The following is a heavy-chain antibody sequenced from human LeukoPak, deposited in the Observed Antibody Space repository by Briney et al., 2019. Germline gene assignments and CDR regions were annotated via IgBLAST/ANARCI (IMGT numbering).Heavy chain of an antibody. D-gene: IGHD1-26*01. CDR3: ARDDARWEVPFDY. CDR1: GFTFSTYS. CDR2: ISSNNRYI. Sequence: GSLRLSCAASGFTFSTYSMNWVRQAPGKGLEWVSSISSNNRYIYYADSVKGRFTISRDNAKNSLYLQMNSLRAEDTAVYYCARDDARWEVPFDYWGQGSLVTVSS. V-gene: IGHV3-21*01. J-gene: IGHJ4*02.